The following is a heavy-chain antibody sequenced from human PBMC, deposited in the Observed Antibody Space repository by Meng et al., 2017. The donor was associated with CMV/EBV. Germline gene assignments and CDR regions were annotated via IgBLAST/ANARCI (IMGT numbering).Heavy chain of an antibody. Sequence: SETLSLTCTVSGGSISSYYWSWIRQPPGKGLEWIGYIYYSGSTNYNPSLKSRVTISVDTSKNQFSLKLSSVTAADTAVYYCARGGGICSGGSCYPLGYHGMDVWGQGTTVTVSS. CDR1: GGSISSYY. CDR2: IYYSGST. J-gene: IGHJ6*02. V-gene: IGHV4-59*01. D-gene: IGHD2-15*01. CDR3: ARGGGICSGGSCYPLGYHGMDV.